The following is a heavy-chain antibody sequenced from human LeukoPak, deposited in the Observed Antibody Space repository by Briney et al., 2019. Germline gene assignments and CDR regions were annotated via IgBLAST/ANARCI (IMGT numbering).Heavy chain of an antibody. D-gene: IGHD1-26*01. Sequence: SETLSLTCTVSGGSISSGGYYWSWIRQHPGKGLEWIGYIYYSGSTYYNPSLKSRVTISVDTSKNLFSLKLSSVTAADTAVYYCARKTSLGGGSYPFDYWGQGTLVTVSS. CDR3: ARKTSLGGGSYPFDY. J-gene: IGHJ4*02. CDR1: GGSISSGGYY. CDR2: IYYSGST. V-gene: IGHV4-31*03.